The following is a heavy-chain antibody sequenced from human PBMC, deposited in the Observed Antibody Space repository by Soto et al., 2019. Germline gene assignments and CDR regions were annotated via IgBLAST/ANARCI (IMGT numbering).Heavy chain of an antibody. J-gene: IGHJ6*03. V-gene: IGHV3-33*01. CDR2: IWYDGSDK. D-gene: IGHD4-17*01. Sequence: QMQLVESGGGVVQPGTSLRLSCAASGFTFSNYAMHWVRQAPGKGLEWVTIIWYDGSDKNYGDCVKGRFTISRDNSKNTLYLQMTSLRVEDTAVYYCARDSGGDYHNYYMDVWGKGTTVTVSS. CDR3: ARDSGGDYHNYYMDV. CDR1: GFTFSNYA.